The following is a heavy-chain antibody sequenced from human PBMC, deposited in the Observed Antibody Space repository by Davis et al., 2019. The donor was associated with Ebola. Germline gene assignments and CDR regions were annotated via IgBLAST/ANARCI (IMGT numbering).Heavy chain of an antibody. CDR2: INHSGST. CDR3: ARRMYYDFWSGYPYDAFDI. Sequence: SETLSPTCPLYGESFGAYYWSWIRQPPGKGLEWIGEINHSGSTNYNPSLKSRVTISVDTSKNQFSLKLSSVTAADTAVYYCARRMYYDFWSGYPYDAFDIWGQGTMVTVSS. CDR1: GESFGAYY. V-gene: IGHV4-34*01. J-gene: IGHJ3*02. D-gene: IGHD3-3*01.